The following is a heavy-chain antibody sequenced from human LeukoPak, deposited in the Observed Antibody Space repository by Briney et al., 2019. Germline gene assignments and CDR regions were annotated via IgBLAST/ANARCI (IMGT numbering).Heavy chain of an antibody. CDR1: GYSFTSYW. J-gene: IGHJ3*02. V-gene: IGHV5-51*01. CDR2: IYPGDSDT. D-gene: IGHD2-15*01. CDR3: ARGRRYCSGGSCYADAFDI. Sequence: GESLKISCKGSGYSFTSYWIGWVRQMPGKGLEWTGIIYPGDSDTRYSPSFQGQVTISADKSISTAYLQWSSLKASDTAMYYCARGRRYCSGGSCYADAFDIWGQGTMVTVSS.